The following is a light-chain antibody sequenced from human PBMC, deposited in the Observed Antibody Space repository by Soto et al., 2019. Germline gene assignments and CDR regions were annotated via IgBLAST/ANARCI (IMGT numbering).Light chain of an antibody. V-gene: IGKV3-20*01. Sequence: IVLTQSPGTLSLSPGERATLSCRASQSLASEYLAWYHQRPGQAPRLLIHGASSRVTGIPDRFSGSGSGTDFTLTIKRLEPEDFAWYYCQHYGSFFGPGTTVDIK. CDR2: GAS. CDR1: QSLASEY. J-gene: IGKJ3*01. CDR3: QHYGSF.